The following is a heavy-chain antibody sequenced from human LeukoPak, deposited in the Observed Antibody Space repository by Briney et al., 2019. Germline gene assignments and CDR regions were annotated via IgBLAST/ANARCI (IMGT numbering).Heavy chain of an antibody. Sequence: GGSLRLSCAASGFTFSSYWMSWVRQAPGKGLEWVANIKQDGSEKYYVDSVKGRFTISRDNAKSSLYLQMNSLRAEDTAVYYCARDHYVVVPAAIPDYYYGMDVWGKGTTVTVSS. CDR2: IKQDGSEK. CDR1: GFTFSSYW. CDR3: ARDHYVVVPAAIPDYYYGMDV. D-gene: IGHD2-2*01. V-gene: IGHV3-7*03. J-gene: IGHJ6*04.